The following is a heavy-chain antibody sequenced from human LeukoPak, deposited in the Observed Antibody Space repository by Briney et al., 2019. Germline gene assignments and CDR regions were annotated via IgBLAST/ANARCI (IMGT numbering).Heavy chain of an antibody. CDR2: IYHSGST. V-gene: IGHV4-38-2*02. CDR1: GYSISSGYY. CDR3: ARDRIKADIDY. J-gene: IGHJ4*02. D-gene: IGHD2/OR15-2a*01. Sequence: MTSETLSLTCTVSGYSISSGYYWGWIRQPPGKGLEWIGSIYHSGSTYYNPSLKSRVTISVDTSKNQFSLKLSSVTAADTAVYYCARDRIKADIDYWGQGTLVTVSS.